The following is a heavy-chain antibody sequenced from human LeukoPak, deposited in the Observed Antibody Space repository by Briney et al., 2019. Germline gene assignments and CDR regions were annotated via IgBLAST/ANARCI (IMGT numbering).Heavy chain of an antibody. CDR3: ARHHHLEWLFPPFDY. CDR1: GGSISSSSYY. J-gene: IGHJ4*02. Sequence: SQTLSLTCTVSGGSISSSSYYWGWIRQPPGKGLEWIGSIYYSGSTYYNPSLKSRVTISVDTSKNQFSLKLSSVTAADTAVYYCARHHHLEWLFPPFDYWGQGTLVTVSS. D-gene: IGHD3-3*01. CDR2: IYYSGST. V-gene: IGHV4-39*01.